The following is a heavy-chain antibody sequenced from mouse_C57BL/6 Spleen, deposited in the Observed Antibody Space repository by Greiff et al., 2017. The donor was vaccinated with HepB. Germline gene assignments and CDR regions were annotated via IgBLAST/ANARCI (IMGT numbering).Heavy chain of an antibody. CDR1: GYTFTSYW. CDR2: IDPSDSET. V-gene: IGHV1-52*01. J-gene: IGHJ3*01. Sequence: VQLQQPGAELVRPGSSVKLSCKASGYTFTSYWMHWVKQRPIQGLEWIGNIDPSDSETHYNQKFKDKATLTVDKSSSTAYMQLSSLTSEDSAVYYYAGTREGKWAWFGCWGQGTLVTVSA. D-gene: IGHD1-3*01. CDR3: AGTREGKWAWFGC.